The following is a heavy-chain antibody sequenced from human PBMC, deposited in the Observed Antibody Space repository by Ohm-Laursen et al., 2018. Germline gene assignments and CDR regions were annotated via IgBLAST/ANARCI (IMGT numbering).Heavy chain of an antibody. CDR3: ARLHPDGYPDY. Sequence: SDTLSLTCTVSGASINLYYWSWIRQPPGKGLEWIGEINHSGSTNYNPSLKSRVTMSIDTTKNQFSLKLSSVTAADTAVYYCARLHPDGYPDYWGQGTLVTVSS. CDR2: INHSGST. D-gene: IGHD5-24*01. J-gene: IGHJ4*02. CDR1: GASINLYY. V-gene: IGHV4-34*01.